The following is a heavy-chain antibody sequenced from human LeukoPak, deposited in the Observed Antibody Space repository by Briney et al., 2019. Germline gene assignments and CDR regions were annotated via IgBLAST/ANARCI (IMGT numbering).Heavy chain of an antibody. CDR1: GFTLSGFW. Sequence: SGGSQRLSCAASGFTLSGFWMSWVRQAPTKGLEWVANIKYDGSDKRYVDSVKGRFTVSRDNANNSLYLQMNSLRAEDTAVYYCVRGGGSFDSWGQGTLVTVSS. D-gene: IGHD3-16*01. V-gene: IGHV3-7*04. CDR3: VRGGGSFDS. CDR2: IKYDGSDK. J-gene: IGHJ4*02.